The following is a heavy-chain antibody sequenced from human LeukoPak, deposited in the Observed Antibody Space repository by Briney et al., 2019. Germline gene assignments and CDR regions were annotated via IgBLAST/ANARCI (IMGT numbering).Heavy chain of an antibody. Sequence: GGSLRLSCAASGFTFSSYGMHWVRQAPGKGLEWVAVISYDGSNKYYADSVKGRFTISRDNSKNTLYLQMNSLRAEDTAVYYCAKAAENMDVWGQGTTVTVSS. J-gene: IGHJ6*02. CDR3: AKAAENMDV. V-gene: IGHV3-30*18. CDR2: ISYDGSNK. CDR1: GFTFSSYG.